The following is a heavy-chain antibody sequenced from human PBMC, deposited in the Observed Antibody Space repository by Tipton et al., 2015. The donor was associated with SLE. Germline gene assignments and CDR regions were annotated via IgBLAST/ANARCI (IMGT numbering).Heavy chain of an antibody. D-gene: IGHD1-26*01. Sequence: SLRLSCTASGFTFGDYAVSWVRQAPGKGLEWVSVIYSGGSTYYADSVKGRFTISRDNAKNSLYLQMNSLRAEDTALYYCARDQELPDAFDIWGQGTMVTVSS. J-gene: IGHJ3*02. CDR1: GFTFGDYA. CDR2: IYSGGST. CDR3: ARDQELPDAFDI. V-gene: IGHV3-20*04.